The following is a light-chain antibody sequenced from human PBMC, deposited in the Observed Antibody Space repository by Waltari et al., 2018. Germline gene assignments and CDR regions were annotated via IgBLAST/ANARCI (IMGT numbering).Light chain of an antibody. J-gene: IGLJ3*02. Sequence: QSALTQPPSAPGSLGQSVTISCTGTNNDVGAYQYVSWYQQYPGKAPKLLIYDVTKGPSGGSDRFSGSKSGRTASLTVSGLQPEDEAIYSCCSYAGADSLLFGGGTKLTVL. CDR3: CSYAGADSLL. CDR1: NNDVGAYQY. V-gene: IGLV2-8*01. CDR2: DVT.